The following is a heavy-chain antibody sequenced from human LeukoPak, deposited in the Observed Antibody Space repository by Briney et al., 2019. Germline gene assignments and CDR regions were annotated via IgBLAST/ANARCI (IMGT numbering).Heavy chain of an antibody. J-gene: IGHJ4*02. V-gene: IGHV3-7*01. Sequence: GGSLRLSCAASGFTFSSYWMSWVRQAPGKGLEWVASVKQDGSEKYYVDSVKGRFTISKDNAKNSLYLQMNSLRAEDTAVYYCARGGNSATDYWGQGTLVTVSS. CDR1: GFTFSSYW. D-gene: IGHD1-26*01. CDR3: ARGGNSATDY. CDR2: VKQDGSEK.